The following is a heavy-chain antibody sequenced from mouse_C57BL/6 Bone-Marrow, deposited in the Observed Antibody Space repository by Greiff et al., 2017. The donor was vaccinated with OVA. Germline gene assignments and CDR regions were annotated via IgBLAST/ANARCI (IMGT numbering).Heavy chain of an antibody. J-gene: IGHJ1*03. D-gene: IGHD1-1*01. Sequence: EVKLMESGGGLVKPGGSLKLSCAASGFTFSSYAMSWVRQTPEKRLEWVATISDGGSYTYYPDNVKGRFTISRDNAKNTLYLQMSHLKSEDTARYYWARRDYYGSSHWYFDVWGTGTTGTVSS. CDR2: ISDGGSYT. V-gene: IGHV5-4*03. CDR1: GFTFSSYA. CDR3: ARRDYYGSSHWYFDV.